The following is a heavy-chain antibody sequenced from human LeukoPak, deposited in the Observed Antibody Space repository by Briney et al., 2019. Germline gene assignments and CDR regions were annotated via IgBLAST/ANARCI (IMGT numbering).Heavy chain of an antibody. D-gene: IGHD2-2*01. Sequence: PGGSLRLSCAASGFTFSSYAMHWVRQAPGKGLEWVAVISYDGSNKYYADSVKGRFTISRDNSKNTLYLQMNSLRAEDTAVYYCVVVVVPAPDYYYYMDVWGKGTTVTVSS. CDR3: VVVVVPAPDYYYYMDV. CDR1: GFTFSSYA. V-gene: IGHV3-30-3*01. CDR2: ISYDGSNK. J-gene: IGHJ6*03.